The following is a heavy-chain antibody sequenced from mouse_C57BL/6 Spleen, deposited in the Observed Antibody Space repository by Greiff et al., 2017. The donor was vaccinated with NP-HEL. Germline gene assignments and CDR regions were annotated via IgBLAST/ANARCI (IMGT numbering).Heavy chain of an antibody. J-gene: IGHJ3*01. V-gene: IGHV3-6*01. Sequence: EVQLQESGPGLVKPSQSLSLTCSVTGYSITSGYYWNWIRQFPGNKLEWMGYISYDGSNNYNPTLKNRISITCNTSKNQFFLKLNSVTTEETATYYCARDGAGTVWFAYWGQGTLVTVSA. CDR1: GYSITSGYY. CDR3: ARDGAGTVWFAY. D-gene: IGHD4-1*01. CDR2: ISYDGSN.